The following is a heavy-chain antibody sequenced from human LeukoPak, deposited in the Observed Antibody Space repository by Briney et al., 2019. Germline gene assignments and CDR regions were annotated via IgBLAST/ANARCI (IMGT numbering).Heavy chain of an antibody. CDR2: IYGDDDKT. Sequence: QSGGSLTLSCVPSGFTLSNYAMTWARHARGKGLEMVSCIYGDDDKTVYGDAVKGRFTISRDNSKNTLFLQMNSLRADDTAVYYCAKTQGYYDAWGQGALVTVSS. CDR3: AKTQGYYDA. V-gene: IGHV3-23*01. J-gene: IGHJ5*02. CDR1: GFTLSNYA. D-gene: IGHD2-15*01.